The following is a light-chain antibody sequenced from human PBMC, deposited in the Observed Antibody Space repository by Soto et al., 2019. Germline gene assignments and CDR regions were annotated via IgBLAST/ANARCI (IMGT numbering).Light chain of an antibody. CDR1: QSISGN. Sequence: EIVMTQSPATLSVSPGERATLSCRASQSISGNLAWYQQKPGQAPRLLIYGASTRATGIPARFSGSGSGTEFTLTISSLQSEDFAVYYCQQYNNWPRTFGQGTKVEIK. CDR2: GAS. V-gene: IGKV3-15*01. J-gene: IGKJ1*01. CDR3: QQYNNWPRT.